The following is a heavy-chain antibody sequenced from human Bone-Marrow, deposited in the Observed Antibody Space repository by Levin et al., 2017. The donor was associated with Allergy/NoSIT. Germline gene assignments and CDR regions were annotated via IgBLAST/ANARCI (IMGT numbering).Heavy chain of an antibody. CDR1: GFTFSSHW. Sequence: GGSLRLSCAASGFTFSSHWMHWVRQSPGKPPMWVARVDGDGSGIEYADSLKGRFTISRDNGKNILYLQMNRLRAEDTALYYCVYSDVAFDMWGQGTMVTVSS. J-gene: IGHJ3*02. D-gene: IGHD2-21*01. V-gene: IGHV3-74*03. CDR2: VDGDGSGI. CDR3: VYSDVAFDM.